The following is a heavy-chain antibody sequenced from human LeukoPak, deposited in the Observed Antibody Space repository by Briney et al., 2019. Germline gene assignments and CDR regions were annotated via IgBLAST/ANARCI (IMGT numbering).Heavy chain of an antibody. CDR3: ARGIGGWYNWFDP. CDR2: INNDGTST. V-gene: IGHV3-74*01. CDR1: GFTFSTSW. D-gene: IGHD6-19*01. J-gene: IGHJ5*02. Sequence: GSLRLSCAVSGFTFSTSWMHWVRRAPGKGLVWVSRINNDGTSTIYADSVKGRFTISRDDAKNTLYLQMNSLRAEDTAVYYCARGIGGWYNWFDPWGQGTLVTVSS.